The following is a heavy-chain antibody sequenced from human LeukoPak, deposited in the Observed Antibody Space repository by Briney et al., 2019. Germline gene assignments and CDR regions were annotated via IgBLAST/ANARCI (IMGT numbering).Heavy chain of an antibody. CDR2: IIPIFGTA. D-gene: IGHD3-10*01. V-gene: IGHV1-69*13. J-gene: IGHJ6*02. CDR1: GGTFSSYA. CDR3: ARGPSFIAMVRGVITARYYYYYGMDV. Sequence: SVKVSCKASGGTFSSYAISWVRQAPGQGLEWMGGIIPIFGTANYAQKFQGRVTITADESTSTAYMELSSLRSEDTAVYYCARGPSFIAMVRGVITARYYYYYGMDVWGQGTTVTVSS.